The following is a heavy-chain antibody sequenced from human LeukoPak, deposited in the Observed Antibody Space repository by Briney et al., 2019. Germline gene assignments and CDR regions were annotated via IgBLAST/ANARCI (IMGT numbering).Heavy chain of an antibody. CDR1: GFSLSTSGVG. CDR3: AHRGVDTAMVYFDY. D-gene: IGHD5-18*01. V-gene: IGHV2-5*02. CDR2: IYWDDDK. Sequence: SGPTLVKPTQTLTLTCTFSGFSLSTSGVGVGWIRQPPGKALEWLALIYWDDDKRYSPSLKSRLTITKDTSKNQVVLTMTNMDPVDTATYYCAHRGVDTAMVYFDYWGQGTLVTVSS. J-gene: IGHJ4*02.